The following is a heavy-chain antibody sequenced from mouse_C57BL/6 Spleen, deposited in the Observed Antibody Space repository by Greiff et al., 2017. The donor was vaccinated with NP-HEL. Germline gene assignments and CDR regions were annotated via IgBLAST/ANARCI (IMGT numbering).Heavy chain of an antibody. Sequence: QVQLQQPGADLVKPGASVKMSCKSSGYTFTSDWITWVKQRPGQGLEWIGDIYPGSGSTNYNEKFKSKATLTVDTSSSTTYMQLSSLTSEDSAVYYWARGTTNWGQGTTLTVSS. CDR2: IYPGSGST. CDR1: GYTFTSDW. V-gene: IGHV1-55*01. D-gene: IGHD2-13*01. J-gene: IGHJ2*01. CDR3: ARGTTN.